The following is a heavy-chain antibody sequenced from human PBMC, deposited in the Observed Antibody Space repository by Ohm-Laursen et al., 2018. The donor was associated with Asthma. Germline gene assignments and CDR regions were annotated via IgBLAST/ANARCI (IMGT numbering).Heavy chain of an antibody. CDR1: GYTFSSYS. V-gene: IGHV3-21*01. Sequence: SLRLSCTASGYTFSSYSIHWVRQVPGKGLEWVASISTASTFIYYADSVRGRFTTSRDNAKNSVYLQMNSLRAEDTAVYYCARIGPEWELPGREYSLHHWGQGTQVTVSS. D-gene: IGHD1-26*01. CDR3: ARIGPEWELPGREYSLHH. J-gene: IGHJ1*01. CDR2: ISTASTFI.